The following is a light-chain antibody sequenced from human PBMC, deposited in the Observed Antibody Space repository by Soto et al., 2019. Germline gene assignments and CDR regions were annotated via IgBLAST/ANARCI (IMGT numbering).Light chain of an antibody. CDR1: QSVSSN. V-gene: IGKV3D-15*01. CDR3: QQYNSWPLT. Sequence: EIVMPQSPATLSVSPGDPATLSCRASQSVSSNLAWYQQKPGQAPRLLIYGASSRATGTPGRFSGSGSGTEFTLTISSLQSEDFAVYYCQQYNSWPLTVGGGTKVEIK. J-gene: IGKJ4*01. CDR2: GAS.